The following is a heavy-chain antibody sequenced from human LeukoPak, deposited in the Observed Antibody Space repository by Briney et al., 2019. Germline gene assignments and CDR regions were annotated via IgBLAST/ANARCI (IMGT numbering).Heavy chain of an antibody. V-gene: IGHV4-39*01. CDR2: IYYSGST. CDR3: AVETRTGPFDY. Sequence: SETLSLTCTVSGGSISSGSYYWGWIRQPPGKGLEWIGSIYYSGSTYYNPSLKSRVTISVDTSKNQFSLKLSSVTAADTAVYYCAVETRTGPFDYWGQGTLVTVSS. D-gene: IGHD5-24*01. J-gene: IGHJ4*02. CDR1: GGSISSGSYY.